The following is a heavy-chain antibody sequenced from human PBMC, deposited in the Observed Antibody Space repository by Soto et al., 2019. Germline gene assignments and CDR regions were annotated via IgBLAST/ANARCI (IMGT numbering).Heavy chain of an antibody. CDR2: ISGSGGST. V-gene: IGHV3-23*01. CDR3: AKVWVDIVVVTAVCYFDY. J-gene: IGHJ4*02. D-gene: IGHD2-21*02. Sequence: EVQLLESGGGLVQPGGSLRLSCAASGFTFSSYDMSWVRQAPGKGLEWVSGISGSGGSTYYAVSVKGRFTISRDNSHVPLYLQMNSLRGKDTAVDYWAKVWVDIVVVTAVCYFDYWGQGTLVTVSS. CDR1: GFTFSSYD.